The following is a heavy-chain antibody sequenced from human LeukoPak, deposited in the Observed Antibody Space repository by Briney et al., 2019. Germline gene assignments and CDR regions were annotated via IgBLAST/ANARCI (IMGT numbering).Heavy chain of an antibody. CDR2: IIPIFGTA. CDR1: GGTFSSYA. D-gene: IGHD2-15*01. Sequence: ASVKVSCKASGGTFSSYAISWVRQAPGQGLEWMGGIIPIFGTANYAQKFQGRVTITADESTSTAYMELSSLRSEDTAVYYCARCGSSTPRGVYYFDYWGQGTLVTVSS. CDR3: ARCGSSTPRGVYYFDY. J-gene: IGHJ4*02. V-gene: IGHV1-69*13.